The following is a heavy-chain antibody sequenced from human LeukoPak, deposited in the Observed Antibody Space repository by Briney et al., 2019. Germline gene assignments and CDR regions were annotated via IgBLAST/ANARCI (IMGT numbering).Heavy chain of an antibody. Sequence: PSETLSLTCTVSGGSISSSSYYWGWIRQPPGKGLEWIGRIYTSGSTNYNPSLKSRVTMSVDTSKNQFSLKLSSVTAADTAMYYCARIETEGSSWYGVHYFDYWGRGTQVTVSS. D-gene: IGHD6-13*01. J-gene: IGHJ4*02. CDR2: IYTSGST. V-gene: IGHV4-61*02. CDR1: GGSISSSSYY. CDR3: ARIETEGSSWYGVHYFDY.